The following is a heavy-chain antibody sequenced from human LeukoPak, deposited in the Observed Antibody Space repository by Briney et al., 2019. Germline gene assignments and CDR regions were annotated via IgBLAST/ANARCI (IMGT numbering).Heavy chain of an antibody. CDR1: GGSFSGYY. D-gene: IGHD3-10*01. Sequence: SETLSLTCAVYGGSFSGYYWSWIRQPPGKGLEWIGEINHSGSTNYNPSLKSRVTISVDTSKNQFSLKLSSVTAADTAVYYCARARTPVRGVSFYYYYYGMDVWGQGTTVTVSS. J-gene: IGHJ6*02. V-gene: IGHV4-34*01. CDR2: INHSGST. CDR3: ARARTPVRGVSFYYYYYGMDV.